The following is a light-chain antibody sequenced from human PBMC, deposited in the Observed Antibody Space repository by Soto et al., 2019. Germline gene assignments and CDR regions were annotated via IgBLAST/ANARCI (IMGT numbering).Light chain of an antibody. J-gene: IGKJ5*01. CDR3: QQRANWPIT. CDR2: DAS. CDR1: QGISTY. Sequence: VLTQSPATVSLTPGERGTLSCRTSQGISTYLAWYQQKPGQAPRLLIYDASNRATGIPARFSGSGSGTDFTLTISSLEPEDFAVYCCQQRANWPITFAQRTLL. V-gene: IGKV3D-11*01.